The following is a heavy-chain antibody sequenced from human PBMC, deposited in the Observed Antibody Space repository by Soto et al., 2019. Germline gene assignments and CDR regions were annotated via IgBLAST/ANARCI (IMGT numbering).Heavy chain of an antibody. J-gene: IGHJ6*02. CDR1: GGKVSGNC. Sequence: GGSLRLSWAASGGKVSGNCMSWVRQDTGKGLEWVSVIYSGGSTYYADSVKGRFTISRDNSKNTLYLQMNSLRAEDTAVYYCARVRIAPRPLEYGMDVWGQGTTVTLSS. CDR3: ARVRIAPRPLEYGMDV. V-gene: IGHV3-53*01. CDR2: IYSGGST. D-gene: IGHD1-1*01.